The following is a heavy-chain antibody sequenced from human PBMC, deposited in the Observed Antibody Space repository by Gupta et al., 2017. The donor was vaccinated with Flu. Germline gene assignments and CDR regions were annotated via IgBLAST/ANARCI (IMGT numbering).Heavy chain of an antibody. CDR2: ISGKGNVK. V-gene: IGHV3-11*01. CDR1: GSTFSDDS. J-gene: IGHJ4*02. CDR3: AKERGYEENYCHY. D-gene: IGHD5-12*01. Sequence: VQLVESVGGLVKPGGSLRLYCSASGSTFSDDSMSWISQAPGKGLEWISYISGKGNVKSCADSVKGRFTIARDSAKNSLYLQMNSLRAEDTAVDYCAKERGYEENYCHYWGQGTWFTVSS.